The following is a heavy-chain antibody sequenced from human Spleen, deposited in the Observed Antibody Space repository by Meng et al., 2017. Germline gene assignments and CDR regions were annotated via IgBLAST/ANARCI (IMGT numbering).Heavy chain of an antibody. CDR3: ARDSSGYNYFDY. CDR1: GFIVRTSY. J-gene: IGHJ4*02. D-gene: IGHD3-22*01. V-gene: IGHV3-66*02. Sequence: GGSLRLSCVASGFIVRTSYMNWVRQAPGKGLEWVSLIYSGGSTYYADSVKGRFTISRDNSENTLYLQMNSLRAEDTAVYYCARDSSGYNYFDYWGQGTLVTVSS. CDR2: IYSGGST.